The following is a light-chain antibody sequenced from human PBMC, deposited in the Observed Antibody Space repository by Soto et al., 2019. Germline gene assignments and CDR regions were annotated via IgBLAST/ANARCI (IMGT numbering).Light chain of an antibody. CDR2: GAS. CDR3: QQYNDWPPVGVYT. J-gene: IGKJ2*01. Sequence: EIVMTQSPATLSVSPGARVTLSCRASQSVSSNLAWYQQKAGQAPRLLIYGASTRAAGIPARFSGSGSAKEFNLTSDILQSKDLAVYYCQQYNDWPPVGVYTFGQGTKLEIK. V-gene: IGKV3-15*01. CDR1: QSVSSN.